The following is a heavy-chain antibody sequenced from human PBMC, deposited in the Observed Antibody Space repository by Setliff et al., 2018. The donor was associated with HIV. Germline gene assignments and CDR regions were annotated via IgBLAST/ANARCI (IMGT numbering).Heavy chain of an antibody. V-gene: IGHV1-69*10. CDR2: ILPFLGMG. J-gene: IGHJ3*02. CDR1: GGSFRTSV. Sequence: SVKVSCKTSGGSFRTSVISWVRQAPGQGLEWVGGILPFLGMGDFAQKFQGRVTITADESTSTAYMELSSLRSDDTAIYYCGAGQHSYSYLGYYYSGDPLDIWGQGTMVTVSS. CDR3: GAGQHSYSYLGYYYSGDPLDI. D-gene: IGHD4-17*01.